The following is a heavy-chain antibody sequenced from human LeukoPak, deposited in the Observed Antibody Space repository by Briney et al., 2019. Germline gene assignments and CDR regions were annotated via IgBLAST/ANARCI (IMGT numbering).Heavy chain of an antibody. V-gene: IGHV3-21*01. CDR2: ISSSSSYI. CDR3: ARVQWEGTFDY. Sequence: GGSLRLSCAASGFTFSSYSMNWVRQAPGKGPEWVSSISSSSSYIYYADSVKGRFTISRDNAKNSLYLQMNSLRAEDTAVYYCARVQWEGTFDYWGQGTLVTVSS. J-gene: IGHJ4*02. CDR1: GFTFSSYS. D-gene: IGHD1-26*01.